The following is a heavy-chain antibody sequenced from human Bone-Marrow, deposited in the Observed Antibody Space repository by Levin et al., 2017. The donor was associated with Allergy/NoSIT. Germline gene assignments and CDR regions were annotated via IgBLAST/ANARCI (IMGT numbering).Heavy chain of an antibody. CDR1: GFTFSSYA. CDR2: ISGSGGST. CDR3: AKARRMRGVLGWGFDP. D-gene: IGHD5/OR15-5a*01. Sequence: PGESLKISCAASGFTFSSYAMSWVRQAPGKGLEWVSAISGSGGSTYYADSVKGRFTISRDNSKNTLYLQMNSLRAEDTAVYYCAKARRMRGVLGWGFDPWGQGTLVTVSS. V-gene: IGHV3-23*01. J-gene: IGHJ5*02.